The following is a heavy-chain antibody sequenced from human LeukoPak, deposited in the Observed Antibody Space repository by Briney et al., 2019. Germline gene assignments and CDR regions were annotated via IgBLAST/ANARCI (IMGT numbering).Heavy chain of an antibody. CDR2: INHSGST. Sequence: TSETLSLTCTVSGGSISSYYWSWIRQPPGKGLEWIGEINHSGSTNYNPSLKSRVTISVDTSKNQFSLKLSSVTAADTAVYYCARGRDILTGYYGAYYFDYWGQGTLVTVSS. D-gene: IGHD3-9*01. V-gene: IGHV4-34*01. CDR1: GGSISSYY. J-gene: IGHJ4*02. CDR3: ARGRDILTGYYGAYYFDY.